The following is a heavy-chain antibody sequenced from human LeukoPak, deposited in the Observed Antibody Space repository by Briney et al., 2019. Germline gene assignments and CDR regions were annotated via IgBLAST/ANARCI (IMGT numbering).Heavy chain of an antibody. CDR2: IYYSGST. V-gene: IGHV4-59*01. CDR1: GFTFSTYE. D-gene: IGHD3-22*01. CDR3: ARGPPYYYDSSGYPPYWFDP. Sequence: GSLRLSCAASGFTFSTYEMNWVRQAPGKGLEWIGYIYYSGSTNYNPSLKSRVTISVDTSKNQFSLKLSSVTAADTAVYYCARGPPYYYDSSGYPPYWFDPWGQGTLVTVSS. J-gene: IGHJ5*02.